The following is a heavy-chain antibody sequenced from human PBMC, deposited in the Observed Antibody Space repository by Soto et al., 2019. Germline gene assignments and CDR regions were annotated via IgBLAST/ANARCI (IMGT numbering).Heavy chain of an antibody. CDR1: GFTFSSYV. J-gene: IGHJ6*02. D-gene: IGHD5-18*01. V-gene: IGHV3-33*01. CDR2: IWYDGSNK. CDR3: ARDDPRGGYSFKYGMDV. Sequence: GGSLRLSCAASGFTFSSYVMHWVRQAPGKGLEWVAVIWYDGSNKYYADSVKGRFTISRDNSKNTLYLQMNSLRAEDTAVYYCARDDPRGGYSFKYGMDVWGQGTTVTVSS.